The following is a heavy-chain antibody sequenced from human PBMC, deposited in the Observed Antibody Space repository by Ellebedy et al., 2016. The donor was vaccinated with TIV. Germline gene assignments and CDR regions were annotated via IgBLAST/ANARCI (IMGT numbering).Heavy chain of an antibody. Sequence: PGGSLRLSCAASGFTFSDHYMDWVRQAPGKGLEWVGRSRNKARIYTTEYAASVKGRFTISRDDSKNSLYLQMNTLKTEDTAVYYCARDSGGSYSPVDYWGQGTLVTVSS. V-gene: IGHV3-72*01. D-gene: IGHD2-15*01. CDR1: GFTFSDHY. J-gene: IGHJ4*02. CDR3: ARDSGGSYSPVDY. CDR2: SRNKARIYTT.